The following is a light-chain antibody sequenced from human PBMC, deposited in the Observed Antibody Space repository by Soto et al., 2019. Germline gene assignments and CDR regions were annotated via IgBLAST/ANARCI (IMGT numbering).Light chain of an antibody. V-gene: IGKV3-20*01. Sequence: EIVLTQSPGTLSLSPGERATLSCRASQSVSSSYLAWYHQKPGQAPRLLIYGASSRATGIPDRFSGSVSGTDFTLTISRLEPEDFAVYYCQQYGGSRTFGQGPKVEIK. J-gene: IGKJ1*01. CDR3: QQYGGSRT. CDR2: GAS. CDR1: QSVSSSY.